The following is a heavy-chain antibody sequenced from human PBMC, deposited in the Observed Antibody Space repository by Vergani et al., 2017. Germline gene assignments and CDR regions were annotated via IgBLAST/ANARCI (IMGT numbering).Heavy chain of an antibody. Sequence: QVQLAESGGGRVQPGRSLRLSCAASGFSFSSHAIHWVRQAPGKGLEWVAVISNDGSKKYYADSVKGRFTISRDNSKNTLGLQMNSLRTQDTAVYYCAKAGSVTSGRLQYNCYMDVWGKGATVTV. CDR1: GFSFSSHA. J-gene: IGHJ6*03. D-gene: IGHD3-10*01. CDR3: AKAGSVTSGRLQYNCYMDV. V-gene: IGHV3-30*18. CDR2: ISNDGSKK.